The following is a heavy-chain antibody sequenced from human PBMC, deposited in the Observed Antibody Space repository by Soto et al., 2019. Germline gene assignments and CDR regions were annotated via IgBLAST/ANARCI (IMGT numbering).Heavy chain of an antibody. J-gene: IGHJ4*02. CDR1: YIAISRGTFY. CDR2: GSYSRTT. Sequence: SENLSPTCTFSYIAISRGTFYSAWTRLPPGKGLVWLGFGSYSRTTNYKPSLKCRVTISVDTARSEICLKGSSLTAADTAVYCCARGATVTKYDYWGQGSLVTVHS. D-gene: IGHD4-17*01. CDR3: ARGATVTKYDY. V-gene: IGHV4-61*01.